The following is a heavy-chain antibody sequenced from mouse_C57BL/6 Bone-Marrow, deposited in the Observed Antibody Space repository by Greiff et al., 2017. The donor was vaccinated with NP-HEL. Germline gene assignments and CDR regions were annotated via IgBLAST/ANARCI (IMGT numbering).Heavy chain of an antibody. V-gene: IGHV5-17*01. CDR1: GFTFSDYG. J-gene: IGHJ4*01. Sequence: EVHLVESGGGLVKPGGSLKLSCAASGFTFSDYGMHWVRQAPEKGLEWVAYISSGSSTIYYADTVKGRFTISRDNAKNTLFLQMTSLRSEDTAMYYCATLYYSNYNYAMDYWGQGTSVTVSS. CDR3: ATLYYSNYNYAMDY. D-gene: IGHD2-5*01. CDR2: ISSGSSTI.